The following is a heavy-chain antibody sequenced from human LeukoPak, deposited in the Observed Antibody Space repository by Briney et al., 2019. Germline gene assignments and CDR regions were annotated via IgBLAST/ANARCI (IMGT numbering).Heavy chain of an antibody. CDR2: TSDRGDYT. CDR1: GFTFTSYS. J-gene: IGHJ4*02. CDR3: AKKAQYNGNYPLDY. V-gene: IGHV3-23*01. D-gene: IGHD1-26*01. Sequence: GGSLRLSCAASGFTFTSYSMSWVRQAPGKGLEWVSGTSDRGDYTYCADSVKGRFTISRDNSKNTLYLQMNSLRAEDTALYFCAKKAQYNGNYPLDYWGQGTLVTVSS.